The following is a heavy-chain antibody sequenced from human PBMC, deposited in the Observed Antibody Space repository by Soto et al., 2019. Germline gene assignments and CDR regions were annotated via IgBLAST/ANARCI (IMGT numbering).Heavy chain of an antibody. CDR1: GFTFGDYE. CDR2: LIRSGNTT. D-gene: IGHD3-22*01. CDR3: ARSSGCYEEDAFDM. J-gene: IGHJ3*02. Sequence: PGGSLRLSCEASGFTFGDYEMIWIREAAGKGAEWVSFLIRSGNTTYYADSVKGRFSISRDNAENSLYLKMGSVRVEDTAIYFCARSSGCYEEDAFDMWGQGIMVTVSS. V-gene: IGHV3-11*01.